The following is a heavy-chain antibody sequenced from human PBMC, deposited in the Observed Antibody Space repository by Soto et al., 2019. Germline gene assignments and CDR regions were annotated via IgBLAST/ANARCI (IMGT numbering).Heavy chain of an antibody. Sequence: GASVKVSCKASGYTFYSHSISWVRQAPGQGLEWMGRIIPILGIANYAQKFQGRVTITADKSTSTAYMELSSLRSEDTAVYYCARASGYYSWFAPWGQGTLVTVSP. CDR3: ARASGYYSWFAP. J-gene: IGHJ5*02. CDR1: GYTFYSHS. V-gene: IGHV1-69*02. D-gene: IGHD3-22*01. CDR2: IIPILGIA.